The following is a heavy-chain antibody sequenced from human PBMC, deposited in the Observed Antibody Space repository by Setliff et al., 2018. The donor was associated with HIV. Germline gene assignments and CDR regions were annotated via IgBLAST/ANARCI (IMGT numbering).Heavy chain of an antibody. Sequence: GASVKVSCKTSGGSFDMHTISWVRRAPGQGLEFVGRIIPIIDTTNYAQKFQGRVTITADKSANTTYMELRSLRSEDTTIYYCATMSRSSRNWAIFDYWGQGVLVTVSS. CDR3: ATMSRSSRNWAIFDY. D-gene: IGHD6-13*01. V-gene: IGHV1-69*08. CDR2: IIPIIDTT. J-gene: IGHJ4*02. CDR1: GGSFDMHT.